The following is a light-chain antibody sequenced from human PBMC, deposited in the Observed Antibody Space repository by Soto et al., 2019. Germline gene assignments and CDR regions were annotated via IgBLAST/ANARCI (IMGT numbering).Light chain of an antibody. CDR2: AAS. CDR1: HGIRNF. Sequence: DIQMTQSPTSLSASVGDRVTSTCRASHGIRNFVAWYQQKPGKAPKLLIYAASTLQSGDPSRFSGSGSGTDFTLNINSLQPEDVATYSCQKYSSVPVFGPGTKVEIK. J-gene: IGKJ3*01. CDR3: QKYSSVPV. V-gene: IGKV1-27*01.